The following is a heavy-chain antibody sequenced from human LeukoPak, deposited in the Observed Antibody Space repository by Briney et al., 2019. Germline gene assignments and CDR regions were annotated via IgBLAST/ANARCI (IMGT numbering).Heavy chain of an antibody. CDR1: GYTFTSSA. CDR3: AAFRDGILTGYLDY. D-gene: IGHD3-9*01. J-gene: IGHJ4*02. Sequence: SVKVSCKASGYTFTSSAVQWVRQARGQRLEWIGWIVVGSGNTNYAQKFQERVTITRDMSTSTAYMELSSLRSEDTAVYYCAAFRDGILTGYLDYWGQGTLVTVSS. V-gene: IGHV1-58*01. CDR2: IVVGSGNT.